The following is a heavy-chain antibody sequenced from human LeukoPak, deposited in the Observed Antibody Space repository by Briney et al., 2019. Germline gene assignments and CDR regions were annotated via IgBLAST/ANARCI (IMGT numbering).Heavy chain of an antibody. Sequence: SETLSLTCTVSGGSISSRSYYWGWIRQPPGKGLEWIGSIYYSGSTYYNPSLKSRVTISVDTSKNQFSLKLSSVTAADTAVYYCARLVPAATMQDYWFDPWGQGTLVTVSS. CDR3: ARLVPAATMQDYWFDP. V-gene: IGHV4-39*01. D-gene: IGHD2-2*01. CDR1: GGSISSRSYY. CDR2: IYYSGST. J-gene: IGHJ5*02.